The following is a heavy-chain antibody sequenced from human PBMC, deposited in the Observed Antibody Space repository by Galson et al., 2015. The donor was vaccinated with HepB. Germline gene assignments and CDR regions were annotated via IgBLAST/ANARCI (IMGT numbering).Heavy chain of an antibody. V-gene: IGHV1-18*04. D-gene: IGHD2-2*02. CDR2: ISAYNGNT. CDR3: ARDAAPDSAATPDY. J-gene: IGHJ4*02. CDR1: GYTFTSYG. Sequence: SVKVSCKASGYTFTSYGISWVRQAPGQGLEWMGWISAYNGNTNYAQKLQGRVTMTTDTSTSTAYMELRSLRSDDTAVYYCARDAAPDSAATPDYWGQGTLVTVSS.